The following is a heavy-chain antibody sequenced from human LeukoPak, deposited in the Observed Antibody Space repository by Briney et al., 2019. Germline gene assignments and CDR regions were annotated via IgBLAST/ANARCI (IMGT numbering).Heavy chain of an antibody. CDR1: GFTFSSYG. D-gene: IGHD3-22*01. CDR3: AKDHGVYYDSSGYFDY. CDR2: ISYDGSNK. J-gene: IGHJ4*02. Sequence: GGSLRLSCAASGFTFSSYGMHWVRQAPGKGLEWVAVISYDGSNKYYADSVKGRFTISRDNSKNTLYLQMNSLRAEDTAVYYCAKDHGVYYDSSGYFDYWGQGTLVTVSS. V-gene: IGHV3-30*18.